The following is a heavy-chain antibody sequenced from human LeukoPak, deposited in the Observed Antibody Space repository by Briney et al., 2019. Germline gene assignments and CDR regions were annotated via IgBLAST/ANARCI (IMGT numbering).Heavy chain of an antibody. CDR2: ISYDGSNK. D-gene: IGHD1-26*01. J-gene: IGHJ4*02. Sequence: PGGSLRLSCAASGFTFSSYAMHWVRQAPGKGLEWVAVISYDGSNKYYADSVKGRFTISRDNSKNTLYLQMNSLRAEDTAVYYCARALEWELFYDYWGPGTLVTVSS. CDR3: ARALEWELFYDY. V-gene: IGHV3-30*01. CDR1: GFTFSSYA.